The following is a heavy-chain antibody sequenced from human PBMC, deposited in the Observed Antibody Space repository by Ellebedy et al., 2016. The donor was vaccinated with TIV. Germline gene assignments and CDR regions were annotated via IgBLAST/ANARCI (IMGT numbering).Heavy chain of an antibody. CDR1: GFTFRSYW. Sequence: PGGSLRLSCAASGFTFRSYWMAWVRQATGKGLEWVANIYQDGSEKFYVDSVKGRFTISRDYAKNSLYLQMNSLRGEDTAVYYCARRGSYGDYAVQINSWFDRWGRGTLVTVSS. D-gene: IGHD4-17*01. V-gene: IGHV3-7*01. CDR3: ARRGSYGDYAVQINSWFDR. J-gene: IGHJ5*02. CDR2: IYQDGSEK.